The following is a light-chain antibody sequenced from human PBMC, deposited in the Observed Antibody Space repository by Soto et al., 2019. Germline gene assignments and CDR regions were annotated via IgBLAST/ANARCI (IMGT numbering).Light chain of an antibody. CDR2: RNN. CDR1: SSNIGSNF. CDR3: AAWDDSLSGWV. Sequence: QSVLTLPPSASGTPGQRVTISCSGSSSNIGSNFVYWYQQFPGTAPKLLIYRNNQRPSGVPDRFSGSKSGTSASLAISGLPSEDEADYYCAAWDDSLSGWVFGGGTQLTVL. V-gene: IGLV1-47*01. J-gene: IGLJ3*02.